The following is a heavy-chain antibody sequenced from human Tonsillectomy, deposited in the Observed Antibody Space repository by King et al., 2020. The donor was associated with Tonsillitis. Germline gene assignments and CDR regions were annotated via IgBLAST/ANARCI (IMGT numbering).Heavy chain of an antibody. D-gene: IGHD1-14*01. CDR3: ARGRNRLPRGLGP. CDR2: INHSGST. Sequence: VQLQQWGAGLLKPSETLSLTCAVYGGSFSGYYWSWIRQPPGKGLEWIGEINHSGSTNYNPSLKSRVTISVDTSKNQFSLKLSSVTAADTAVYYCARGRNRLPRGLGPWGQGTLVTVSS. V-gene: IGHV4-34*01. J-gene: IGHJ5*02. CDR1: GGSFSGYY.